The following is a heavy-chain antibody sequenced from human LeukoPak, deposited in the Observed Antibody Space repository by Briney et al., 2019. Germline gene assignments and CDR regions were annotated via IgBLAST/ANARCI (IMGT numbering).Heavy chain of an antibody. J-gene: IGHJ4*02. CDR1: GFTFSSYA. Sequence: GGSLSLSCAASGFTFSSYAMSWVRQAPGKGLEWVSAISGSGGSTYYADSVKGRFTISRDNSKNTLYLQMNSLRAEDTAVYYCAKDHPRAVAGTNFDYWGQGTLVTVSS. D-gene: IGHD6-19*01. V-gene: IGHV3-23*01. CDR3: AKDHPRAVAGTNFDY. CDR2: ISGSGGST.